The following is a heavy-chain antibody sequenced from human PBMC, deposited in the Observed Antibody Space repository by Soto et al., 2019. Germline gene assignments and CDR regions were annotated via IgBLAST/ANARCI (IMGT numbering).Heavy chain of an antibody. Sequence: QVQLVQSGAEVKKPGASVKVSCKASGYTFTSYAMHWVRQAPGQRLEWVGWINAGNGNTKYSQKFQGRVTITRDTSASTAYMELSSLRSEDTAVYYCARAPGDYYYYYMDVWGKGTTVTVSS. CDR1: GYTFTSYA. CDR2: INAGNGNT. CDR3: ARAPGDYYYYYMDV. J-gene: IGHJ6*03. V-gene: IGHV1-3*01.